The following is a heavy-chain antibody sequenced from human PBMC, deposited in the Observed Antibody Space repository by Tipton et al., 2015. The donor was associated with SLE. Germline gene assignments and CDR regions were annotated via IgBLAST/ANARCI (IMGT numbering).Heavy chain of an antibody. V-gene: IGHV4-59*01. CDR3: ARDRGGFCSGANCYGLAY. CDR1: GGSISSFY. Sequence: TLSLTCPVSGGSISSFYWSWILQPPGKGLEWIGDIYYSGSTKYNPSLKSRVTISVDTSKNQFSLKLSSVTAADTAVYYCARDRGGFCSGANCYGLAYWGQGTLVTVSS. J-gene: IGHJ4*02. CDR2: IYYSGST. D-gene: IGHD2-15*01.